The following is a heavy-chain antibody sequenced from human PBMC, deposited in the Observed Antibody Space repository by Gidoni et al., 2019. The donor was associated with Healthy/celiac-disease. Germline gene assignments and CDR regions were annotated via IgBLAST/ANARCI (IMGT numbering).Heavy chain of an antibody. D-gene: IGHD6-19*01. J-gene: IGHJ4*02. V-gene: IGHV3-7*01. CDR1: GFTFSSYW. Sequence: EVQLVESGGGLVQPGGSLRLSCAASGFTFSSYWMSWVRQAPGKGLEWVANIKQDGSEKYYVDSVKGRFTISRDNAKNSLYLQMNSLRAEDTAVYYCARVGGLPYSSGWWGPVYFDYWGQGTLVTVSS. CDR3: ARVGGLPYSSGWWGPVYFDY. CDR2: IKQDGSEK.